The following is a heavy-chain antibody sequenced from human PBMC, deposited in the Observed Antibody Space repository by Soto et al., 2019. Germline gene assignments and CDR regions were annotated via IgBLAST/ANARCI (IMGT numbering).Heavy chain of an antibody. CDR2: IYHSGST. D-gene: IGHD1-26*01. Sequence: SETLSLTCTVSGDSISSVDHYWSWIRQPPGKGLEWMGYIYHSGSTRYNPSLNSRLTISIDTSTNRFSLNLTSVTAADTAVYFCARLRWETENNWFDPWGQGALVTVSS. CDR3: ARLRWETENNWFDP. V-gene: IGHV4-30-4*01. CDR1: GDSISSVDHY. J-gene: IGHJ5*02.